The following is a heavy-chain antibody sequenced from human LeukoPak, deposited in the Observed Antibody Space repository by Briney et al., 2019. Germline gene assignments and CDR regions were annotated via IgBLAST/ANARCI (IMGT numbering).Heavy chain of an antibody. V-gene: IGHV4-34*01. CDR3: ARRFAPSRNDAFDI. J-gene: IGHJ3*02. Sequence: PSETLSLTCAVYGGPFSGHYWSWIRQPPGKGLEWIGEINHSGNTNYNPSLKSRVTISVDTSKNQFSLKLSSVTASDTAVYYCARRFAPSRNDAFDIWGQGTMVTVSS. CDR2: INHSGNT. D-gene: IGHD3-10*01. CDR1: GGPFSGHY.